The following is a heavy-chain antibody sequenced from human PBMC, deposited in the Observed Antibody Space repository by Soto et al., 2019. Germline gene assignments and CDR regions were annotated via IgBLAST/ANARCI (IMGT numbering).Heavy chain of an antibody. Sequence: VQLVESGGGVVKPGRSLRLSCAASGFTFSSYGMHWVRQAPGKGLEWVAVISYDGSNKYYADSVKGRFTISRDNSKNTLYLQMNSLRAEDTAVYYCAKEKRWPNWFDPWGQGTLVTVSS. J-gene: IGHJ5*02. CDR1: GFTFSSYG. CDR3: AKEKRWPNWFDP. D-gene: IGHD2-15*01. CDR2: ISYDGSNK. V-gene: IGHV3-30*18.